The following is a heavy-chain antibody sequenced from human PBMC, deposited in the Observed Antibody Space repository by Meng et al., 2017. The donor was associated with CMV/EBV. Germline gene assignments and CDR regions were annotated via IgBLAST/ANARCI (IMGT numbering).Heavy chain of an antibody. Sequence: QVQCMESGPVLVSPWGTLSLTCIVSGGSISSYYWSWIRQPAGKGLEWIGRIYTSGSTNYNPSLKSRVTMSVDTSKNQFSLKLSSVTAADTAVYYCARHGDTAMVVGIDYWGQGTLVTVSS. D-gene: IGHD5-18*01. CDR3: ARHGDTAMVVGIDY. J-gene: IGHJ4*02. CDR2: IYTSGST. V-gene: IGHV4-4*07. CDR1: GGSISSYY.